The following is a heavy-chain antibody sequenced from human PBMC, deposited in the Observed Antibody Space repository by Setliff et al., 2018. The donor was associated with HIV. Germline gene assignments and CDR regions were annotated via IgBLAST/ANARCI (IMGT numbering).Heavy chain of an antibody. D-gene: IGHD3-10*01. CDR2: IYTSGST. Sequence: SETLSLTCTVSGASISSGNYYWSWIRQPAGKVLEWIGRIYTSGSTNYNPSLKRRVTMSVDTSKNQFSLNLSSVTAADTAVYYCARVAMVRGVIPPDFDYYYYYMDVWGKGTTVTVSS. CDR1: GASISSGNYY. J-gene: IGHJ6*03. V-gene: IGHV4-61*02. CDR3: ARVAMVRGVIPPDFDYYYYYMDV.